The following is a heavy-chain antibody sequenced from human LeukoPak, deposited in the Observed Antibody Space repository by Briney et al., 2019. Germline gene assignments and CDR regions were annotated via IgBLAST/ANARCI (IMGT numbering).Heavy chain of an antibody. J-gene: IGHJ4*02. CDR3: ARGPLRFLEWLFPGGDARGGNYFDY. V-gene: IGHV4-30-2*01. Sequence: PSETLSLTCAVSGGSISSGGYSWSWIRQPPGKGLEWIGEIHHSGTTNYNPSLKSRVTISVDKSKNQFSLKLTSVTAADTAVYYCARGPLRFLEWLFPGGDARGGNYFDYWGQGTLVTVSS. CDR1: GGSISSGGYS. D-gene: IGHD3-3*01. CDR2: IHHSGTT.